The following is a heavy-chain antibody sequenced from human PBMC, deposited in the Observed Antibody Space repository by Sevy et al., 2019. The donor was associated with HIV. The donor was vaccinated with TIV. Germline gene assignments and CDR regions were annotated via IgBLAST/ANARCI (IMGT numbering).Heavy chain of an antibody. J-gene: IGHJ6*02. CDR2: IGTAGDT. V-gene: IGHV3-13*01. CDR3: ARDEGLAGMDV. D-gene: IGHD5-12*01. Sequence: GGSLRLSCAASGFTFSSYDMHWVRQATGKGLEWVSAIGTAGDTYYPGSVKGRFTISRENAKNSLYLQMNSLSAGDTAVYYCARDEGLAGMDVWGQGTTVTVSS. CDR1: GFTFSSYD.